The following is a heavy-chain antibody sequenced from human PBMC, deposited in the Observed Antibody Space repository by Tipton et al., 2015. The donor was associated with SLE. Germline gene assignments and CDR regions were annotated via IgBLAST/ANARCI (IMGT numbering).Heavy chain of an antibody. J-gene: IGHJ4*02. D-gene: IGHD3-3*01. CDR1: GGSFSGYY. V-gene: IGHV4-34*01. CDR2: INHSGST. Sequence: TLSLTCAVYGGSFSGYYWSWIRQPPGKGLEWIGEINHSGSTNYKPSLKSRVTISVDTSKNQFSLKLSSVTAADTAVYYCARGWDYDFWSGYADYWGQGTLVTVSS. CDR3: ARGWDYDFWSGYADY.